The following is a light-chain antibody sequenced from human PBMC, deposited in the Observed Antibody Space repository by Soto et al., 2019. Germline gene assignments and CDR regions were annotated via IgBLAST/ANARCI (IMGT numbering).Light chain of an antibody. J-gene: IGLJ1*01. CDR3: SSYAGSNNLL. V-gene: IGLV2-8*01. Sequence: QSALTQPPSASGSPGQSVTISCTGTSRDVGAYNYVSWYQQHPGKAPKLMIYEVTKRPSGVPDRFSGSKSGNTASLTASGLQAEDEADYYCSSYAGSNNLLFGTGTKVTVL. CDR1: SRDVGAYNY. CDR2: EVT.